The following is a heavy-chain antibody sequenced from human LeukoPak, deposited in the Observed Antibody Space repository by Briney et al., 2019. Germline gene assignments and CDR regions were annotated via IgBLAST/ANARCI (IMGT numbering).Heavy chain of an antibody. J-gene: IGHJ5*02. CDR1: GFTFSSYG. V-gene: IGHV3-30*02. Sequence: GGSLRLSCAASGFTFSSYGMHWVRQAPGKGLEWVAFIRYDGSNKYYADSVKGRFTISRDNCKNTLYLQMNSLRAEDTAVYYCAKDVVEGLWFGEGFDPWGQGTLVTVSS. D-gene: IGHD3-10*01. CDR2: IRYDGSNK. CDR3: AKDVVEGLWFGEGFDP.